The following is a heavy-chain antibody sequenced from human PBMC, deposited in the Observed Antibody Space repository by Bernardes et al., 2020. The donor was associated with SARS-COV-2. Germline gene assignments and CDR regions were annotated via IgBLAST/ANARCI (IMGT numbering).Heavy chain of an antibody. D-gene: IGHD6-19*01. CDR2: IYTSGST. CDR1: GGSISSGSYF. J-gene: IGHJ4*02. CDR3: AREQPGLYNSGWTRYYFDY. V-gene: IGHV4-61*02. Sequence: SETLSLTRTVSGGSISSGSYFWSWIRQPAGKGLEWIGRIYTSGSTNYNPSLKSRVTISVDTSKNQVSLKLSSVTAADTAVYYCAREQPGLYNSGWTRYYFDYWGQGTLVTVSS.